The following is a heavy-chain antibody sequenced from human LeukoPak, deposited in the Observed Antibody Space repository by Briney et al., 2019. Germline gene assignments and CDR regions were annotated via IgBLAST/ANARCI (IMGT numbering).Heavy chain of an antibody. Sequence: GGSLRLSCATSGLTFTSAWLSWVCQAPGKGLEWVGRMKGRTDGETTGYAAPVSGRFTMSRDESKETVHLQMNSLKIEDTAVYYCTTDNGDYGADVWGQGTTVTVSS. CDR3: TTDNGDYGADV. D-gene: IGHD4-17*01. V-gene: IGHV3-15*01. CDR2: MKGRTDGETT. CDR1: GLTFTSAW. J-gene: IGHJ6*02.